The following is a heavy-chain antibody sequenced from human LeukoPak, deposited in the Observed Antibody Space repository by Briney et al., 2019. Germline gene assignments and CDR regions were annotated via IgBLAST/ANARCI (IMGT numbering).Heavy chain of an antibody. CDR2: ISYDGSNK. CDR3: AKGRVKAVAGNFDY. D-gene: IGHD6-19*01. Sequence: GGSLRLSCAASGFTFNSYAMHWVRQAPGKGLEWVAVISYDGSNKYYADSVKGRFTISRDNSKNTLYLQMNSLRAEDTAVYYCAKGRVKAVAGNFDYWGQGTLVTVSS. J-gene: IGHJ4*02. CDR1: GFTFNSYA. V-gene: IGHV3-30-3*01.